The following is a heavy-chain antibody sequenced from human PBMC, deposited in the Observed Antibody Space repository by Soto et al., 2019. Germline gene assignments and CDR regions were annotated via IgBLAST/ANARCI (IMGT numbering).Heavy chain of an antibody. CDR2: VFSSVSA. CDR3: TRDGMTTGDT. J-gene: IGHJ4*01. CDR1: GVSVSPYT. D-gene: IGHD2-21*02. Sequence: SETLSLTCLVSGVSVSPYTWSWVRQPANKGLEWIGRVFSSVSATYSPSLKSRVRISMDTPENRISLKLDSVTAADAGVYYCTRDGMTTGDTWGPGTLVTVSS. V-gene: IGHV4-4*07.